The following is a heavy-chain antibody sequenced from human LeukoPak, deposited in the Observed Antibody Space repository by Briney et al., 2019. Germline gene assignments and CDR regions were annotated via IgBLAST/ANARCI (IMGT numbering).Heavy chain of an antibody. D-gene: IGHD3-22*01. CDR3: ARLPVDSRVLYFDL. CDR1: GFTVSSNY. Sequence: PGGSLRLSCAASGFTVSSNYMSWVRQAPGKGLEWVSVIYSGGSTYYADSVKGRFTISRDNSKNTLYLQMNSLRAEDTAVYYCARLPVDSRVLYFDLWGGGTLVTVSS. V-gene: IGHV3-66*04. CDR2: IYSGGST. J-gene: IGHJ2*01.